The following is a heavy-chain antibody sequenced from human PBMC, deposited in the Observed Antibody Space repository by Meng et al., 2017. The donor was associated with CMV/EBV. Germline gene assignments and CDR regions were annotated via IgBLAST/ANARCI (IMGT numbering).Heavy chain of an antibody. CDR1: GFTFSSYG. CDR3: AKDSREYQPYYYGMDV. J-gene: IGHJ6*02. V-gene: IGHV3-33*06. CDR2: IWYDGSNK. D-gene: IGHD2-2*01. Sequence: SLRLSCAASGFTFSSYGMHWVRQAPGKGLEWVAVIWYDGSNKYYADSVKGRFTISRDNSKNTLYLQMNSLRAEDTAVYYCAKDSREYQPYYYGMDVWGQGTTVTVSS.